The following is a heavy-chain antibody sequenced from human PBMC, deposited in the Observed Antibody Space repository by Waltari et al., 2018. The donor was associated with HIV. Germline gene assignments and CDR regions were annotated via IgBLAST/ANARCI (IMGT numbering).Heavy chain of an antibody. J-gene: IGHJ4*02. Sequence: EVQLVESGGGLVKPGGSLRLSCAASGFTFSSYSMNWVRQAPGKGLEWVSSISSSSSYIYYADSVKGRFTISRDNAKNSLYLQMNSLRAEDTAVYYCARDPREAARQGRRVDYWGQGTLVTVSS. CDR3: ARDPREAARQGRRVDY. V-gene: IGHV3-21*01. D-gene: IGHD6-6*01. CDR1: GFTFSSYS. CDR2: ISSSSSYI.